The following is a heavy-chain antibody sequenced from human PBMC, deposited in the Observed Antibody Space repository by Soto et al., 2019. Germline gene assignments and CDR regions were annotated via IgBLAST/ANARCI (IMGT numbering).Heavy chain of an antibody. Sequence: PSETLSLTCTVSSGSISSGGHYWSWIRQHPGKGLEWIGYIYFSGTTYYSPSLKSRITVSIDTSKSQFSLKLISVTAADTAAYYCARMRRAPYYFDYWGQGTLVTVSS. J-gene: IGHJ4*02. CDR2: IYFSGTT. CDR3: ARMRRAPYYFDY. D-gene: IGHD3-16*01. V-gene: IGHV4-31*02. CDR1: SGSISSGGHY.